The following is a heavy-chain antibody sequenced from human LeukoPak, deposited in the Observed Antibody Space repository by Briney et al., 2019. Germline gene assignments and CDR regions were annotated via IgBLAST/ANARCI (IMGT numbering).Heavy chain of an antibody. J-gene: IGHJ5*02. V-gene: IGHV1-2*02. CDR3: AREGYDSSGYYEGS. CDR2: INPNNGRT. D-gene: IGHD3-22*01. Sequence: ASVKVSCKTSGYTFSDYYMHWVRQAPGQGLEWMGWINPNNGRTSYAQKFQGRVSMTRDTSISTAYMELSSLRSDDTAVYSCAREGYDSSGYYEGSWGQGTLVTVSS. CDR1: GYTFSDYY.